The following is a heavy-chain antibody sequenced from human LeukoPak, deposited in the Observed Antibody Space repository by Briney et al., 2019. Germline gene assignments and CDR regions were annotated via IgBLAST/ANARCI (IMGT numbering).Heavy chain of an antibody. CDR2: ISAYNGNT. CDR1: AYTFTSYG. J-gene: IGHJ4*02. CDR3: ARDFCSGGSCYYPFDY. D-gene: IGHD2-15*01. V-gene: IGHV1-18*01. Sequence: ASVKVSCKASAYTFTSYGISWVRQAPGQGLEWRGWISAYNGNTNYAQKLQGRVTMTTDTSTSTAYMELRSLRSDDTAVYYCARDFCSGGSCYYPFDYWGQGTLVTVSS.